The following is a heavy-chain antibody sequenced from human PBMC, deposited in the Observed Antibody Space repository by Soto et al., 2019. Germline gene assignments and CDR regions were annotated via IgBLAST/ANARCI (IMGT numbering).Heavy chain of an antibody. V-gene: IGHV3-48*03. CDR1: GFTFSSYE. CDR3: ARDGVHVGAIDY. D-gene: IGHD1-26*01. CDR2: ISSSGSTI. J-gene: IGHJ4*02. Sequence: EVQLVESGGGLVQPGGSLRLSCAASGFTFSSYEMNWVRQAPGKGLEWVSYISSSGSTIYYADSVKGRFTISRDNAKNSLYLQMNSLRAEDTAVYYCARDGVHVGAIDYWGQGTLVTVSS.